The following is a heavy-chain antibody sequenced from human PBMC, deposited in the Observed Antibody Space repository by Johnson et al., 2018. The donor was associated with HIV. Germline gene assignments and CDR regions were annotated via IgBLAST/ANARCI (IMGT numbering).Heavy chain of an antibody. J-gene: IGHJ3*02. V-gene: IGHV3-74*01. CDR2: INSDGRST. CDR1: GFTFSSYW. CDR3: AKDGYNFYLDI. D-gene: IGHD5-24*01. Sequence: VQVVESGGGVVQPGRSLRLSCAASGFTFSSYWMHWVRQAPGKGLVWVSRINSDGRSTSYADSVKGRFIISRDNAKNTLYLQMNSLRAEDTAVYYCAKDGYNFYLDIWGQGTMVTVSS.